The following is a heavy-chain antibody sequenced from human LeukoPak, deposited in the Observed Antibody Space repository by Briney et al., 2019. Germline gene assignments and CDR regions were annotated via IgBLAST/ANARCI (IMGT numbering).Heavy chain of an antibody. CDR1: GFTFSSYE. CDR3: ASGPGLWFRYEFDY. D-gene: IGHD3-10*01. V-gene: IGHV3-48*03. CDR2: ISSSGSTI. Sequence: PGGSLRLSCAASGFTFSSYEMNWVRQAPGKGLEWVSYISSSGSTIYYADSVKGRFTISRDNPKNTLYLQMNSLRAEDTAVYYCASGPGLWFRYEFDYWGQGTLVTVSS. J-gene: IGHJ4*02.